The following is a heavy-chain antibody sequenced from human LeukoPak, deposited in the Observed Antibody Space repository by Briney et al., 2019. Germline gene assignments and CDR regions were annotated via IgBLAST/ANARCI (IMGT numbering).Heavy chain of an antibody. Sequence: SQTLSLTCTVSGDSNSSGPYYWSWIRQPAGKGLEWIGRIYSGGNTNYNPSLKSRVTISVDTSKNQFSLKLSPVTAADTAIYYCAREGSIHYSESSGYLGYWGRGTLVTVSS. CDR3: AREGSIHYSESSGYLGY. CDR1: GDSNSSGPYY. D-gene: IGHD3-22*01. V-gene: IGHV4-61*02. J-gene: IGHJ4*02. CDR2: IYSGGNT.